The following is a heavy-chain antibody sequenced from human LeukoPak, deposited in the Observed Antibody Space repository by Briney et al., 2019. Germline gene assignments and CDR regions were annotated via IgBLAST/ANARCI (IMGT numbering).Heavy chain of an antibody. CDR3: AKEGIRGSGSYYNVKDY. CDR1: GFSFSDFS. D-gene: IGHD3-10*01. J-gene: IGHJ4*02. CDR2: ISKDGINK. Sequence: GGSLRLSCAASGFSFSDFSMHWVRQAPGKGLDWVAVISKDGINKYYADSVKGRFTIFRDNSKNTLYLQMNSLRAEDTAVYYCAKEGIRGSGSYYNVKDYWGQGTLVTVSS. V-gene: IGHV3-30-3*01.